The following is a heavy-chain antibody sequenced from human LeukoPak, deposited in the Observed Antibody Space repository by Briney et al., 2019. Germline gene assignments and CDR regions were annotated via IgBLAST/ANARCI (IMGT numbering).Heavy chain of an antibody. CDR3: ARDSRDGYNFFWY. D-gene: IGHD5-24*01. CDR1: GGSISIYY. V-gene: IGHV4-59*12. J-gene: IGHJ4*02. CDR2: TYNSGST. Sequence: SETLSLTCTVSGGSISIYYWSWIRQPPGKGLEWIGYTYNSGSTNYNPSLKSRVTISVDTSKNQFSLKLSSVTAADTAVYYCARDSRDGYNFFWYWGQGTLVTVSS.